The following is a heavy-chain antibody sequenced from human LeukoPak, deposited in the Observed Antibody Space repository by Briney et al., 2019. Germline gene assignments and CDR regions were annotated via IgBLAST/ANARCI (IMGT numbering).Heavy chain of an antibody. CDR1: GGSISSYF. D-gene: IGHD2-15*01. CDR3: ARHENIVVVAAATAFDY. Sequence: PSETLSLTCTFSGGSISSYFWSWIRQPAGKGLEWIGRIYSSGSTNYNPSLKSRVTMSVDTSKNHFSLKVTSVTAADTAMYYCARHENIVVVAAATAFDYWGQGTLVTVSS. J-gene: IGHJ4*02. CDR2: IYSSGST. V-gene: IGHV4-4*07.